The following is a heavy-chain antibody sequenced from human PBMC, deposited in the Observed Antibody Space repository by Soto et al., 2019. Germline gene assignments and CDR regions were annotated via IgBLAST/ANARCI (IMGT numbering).Heavy chain of an antibody. CDR2: ISDDGSNK. CDR1: GFTFSTYG. V-gene: IGHV3-30*18. CDR3: VKPKNMGVNDYKFDQ. J-gene: IGHJ4*02. D-gene: IGHD3-10*01. Sequence: QVQLVESGGGVVRPGRSLRLSCAASGFTFSTYGMHCVRQAPGKGLEWVAVISDDGSNKYYVDSVRGRFTISRDNSENTMYLQMNSLRAEDTSVYYCVKPKNMGVNDYKFDQWGQGTLVTVSS.